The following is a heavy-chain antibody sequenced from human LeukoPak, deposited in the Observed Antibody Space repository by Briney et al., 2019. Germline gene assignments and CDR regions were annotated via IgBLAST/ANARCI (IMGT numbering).Heavy chain of an antibody. D-gene: IGHD6-13*01. J-gene: IGHJ4*02. Sequence: ASVKLSCKASGYTFTSYDINWVRQATGQGLEWMGWMNPNSGNTGYAQKFQGRVTMTRNTSISTAYMELSSLRSEDTAVYYCARAYSSSWYGFDYWGQGTLVTVSS. CDR1: GYTFTSYD. V-gene: IGHV1-8*01. CDR2: MNPNSGNT. CDR3: ARAYSSSWYGFDY.